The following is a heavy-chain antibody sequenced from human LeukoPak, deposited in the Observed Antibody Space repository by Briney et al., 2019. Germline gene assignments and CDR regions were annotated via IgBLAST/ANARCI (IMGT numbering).Heavy chain of an antibody. CDR3: ARDRYKAAEIWFGESYYYMDV. V-gene: IGHV3-66*01. J-gene: IGHJ6*03. Sequence: GGSLRLSCAASGFTFSNAWMSWVRQAPGKGLEWVSVIYSDGNTYYADSVKGRFTISRDNSKNTVYLQMNSLRAGDTAVYYCARDRYKAAEIWFGESYYYMDVWGKGTTVTISS. CDR2: IYSDGNT. CDR1: GFTFSNAW. D-gene: IGHD3-10*01.